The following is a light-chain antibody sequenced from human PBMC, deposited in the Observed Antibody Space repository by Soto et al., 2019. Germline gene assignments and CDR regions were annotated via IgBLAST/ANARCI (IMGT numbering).Light chain of an antibody. CDR3: CSYAGSYTGV. V-gene: IGLV2-23*02. J-gene: IGLJ3*02. CDR1: SSDVGSYNF. Sequence: QSALTQPASVSGSPGQSITISCTGTSSDVGSYNFVSWYQQHPGKVPKLMIYEVTKRPSGVSNRFSGSKSGNTASLTISGLQAEDEADYYCCSYAGSYTGVFGGGTKLTVL. CDR2: EVT.